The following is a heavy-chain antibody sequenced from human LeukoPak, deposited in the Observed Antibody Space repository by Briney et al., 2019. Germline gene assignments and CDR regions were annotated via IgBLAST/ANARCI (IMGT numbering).Heavy chain of an antibody. CDR3: AKDPLIEYSSSSLDY. V-gene: IGHV3-30*02. J-gene: IGHJ4*02. CDR2: IRYDGSNK. D-gene: IGHD6-6*01. CDR1: GFTCSSYG. Sequence: GGSLRLXCAASGFTCSSYGMHWVRPAPGKGLEWVAFIRYDGSNKYYADSVKGRFTISRDNSKNTLYLQMNSLKAEDTAVYYCAKDPLIEYSSSSLDYWGQGTLVTVSS.